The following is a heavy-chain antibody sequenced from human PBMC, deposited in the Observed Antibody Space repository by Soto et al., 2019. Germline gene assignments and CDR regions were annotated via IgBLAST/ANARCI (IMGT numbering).Heavy chain of an antibody. Sequence: QVQLVQSGAELKKPGASVNISCTASGFTFSDNLINWVRQAPRQGLEWMGWLNPDTGNTSYSETFQGRVTISRHSSANIVDLELTALETEDTALSCWARDRHSVGPRANDAFDVLGQGTMITFSS. D-gene: IGHD5-18*01. CDR3: ARDRHSVGPRANDAFDV. CDR2: LNPDTGNT. CDR1: GFTFSDNL. J-gene: IGHJ3*01. V-gene: IGHV1-3*01.